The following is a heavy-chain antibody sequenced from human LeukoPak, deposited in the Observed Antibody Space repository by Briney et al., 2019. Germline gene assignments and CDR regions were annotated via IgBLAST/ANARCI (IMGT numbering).Heavy chain of an antibody. D-gene: IGHD2-2*02. CDR1: GGSLSAYY. Sequence: PSETLSLTCTVSGGSLSAYYWNWIRQTPGKGLEWIGYVYHSGRTYYNPSLKGRLTMSVDTSMNQFSLRLNSVTAADTAVYYCARDGYSSTSCYIAGGWFDPWGQGTLVTVSS. CDR2: VYHSGRT. CDR3: ARDGYSSTSCYIAGGWFDP. J-gene: IGHJ5*02. V-gene: IGHV4-59*01.